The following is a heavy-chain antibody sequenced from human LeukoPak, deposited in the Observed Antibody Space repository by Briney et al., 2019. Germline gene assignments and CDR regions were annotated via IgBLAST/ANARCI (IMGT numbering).Heavy chain of an antibody. CDR3: ARAGSYYDTEYMDV. CDR2: IFYSGST. D-gene: IGHD1-26*01. V-gene: IGHV4-39*07. Sequence: SETLSLTCTVSGGSISTSSYYWGWVRQPPGKGLEWIGNIFYSGSTYYSPSLKSRVTISLDTSRNQFSLKLSSVTAADTAVYYCARAGSYYDTEYMDVWGKGTTVTVSS. J-gene: IGHJ6*03. CDR1: GGSISTSSYY.